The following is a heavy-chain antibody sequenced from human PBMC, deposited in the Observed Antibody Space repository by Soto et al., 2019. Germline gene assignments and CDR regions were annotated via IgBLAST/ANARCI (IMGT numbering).Heavy chain of an antibody. J-gene: IGHJ4*02. CDR3: AHRGTGYYFDC. CDR1: GFSLSTSGVG. V-gene: IGHV2-5*01. Sequence: QITLKESGPTLVKPTQTLTLTSTFSGFSLSTSGVGVGWIRQPPGKVLHWLAFFYGNDNRRYSRSLKSMLTITNDAAKNQMVLTMTIMDPVDTATYYRAHRGTGYYFDCRGQGTLVTVSS. CDR2: FYGNDNR. D-gene: IGHD7-27*01.